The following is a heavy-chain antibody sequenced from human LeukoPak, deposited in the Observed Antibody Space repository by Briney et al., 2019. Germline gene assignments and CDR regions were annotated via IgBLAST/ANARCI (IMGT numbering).Heavy chain of an antibody. CDR2: ISSSGSTI. J-gene: IGHJ4*02. Sequence: GGSLRLSCAASGFTFSSYEMNWVRQAPGKGLEGVSYISSSGSTIYYADSVKGRFTISRDNAKNSLYLQMNSLRAEDTAVYYCASIWFGELARDYWGQGTLVTVSS. D-gene: IGHD3-10*01. CDR3: ASIWFGELARDY. CDR1: GFTFSSYE. V-gene: IGHV3-48*03.